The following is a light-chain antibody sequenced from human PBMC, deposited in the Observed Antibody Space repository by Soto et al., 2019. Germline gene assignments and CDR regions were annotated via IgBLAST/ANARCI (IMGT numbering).Light chain of an antibody. CDR2: DAS. Sequence: DIQMTQSPSTLSASVGDRVTIACRASQSISSWSAWYQQKPGTAPKLLIFDASRLESGVPSRFSGSASGTEFTLTISSLQPDDFATYYCQQYDNYPLTFGGGTKVDIK. V-gene: IGKV1-5*01. CDR1: QSISSW. J-gene: IGKJ4*01. CDR3: QQYDNYPLT.